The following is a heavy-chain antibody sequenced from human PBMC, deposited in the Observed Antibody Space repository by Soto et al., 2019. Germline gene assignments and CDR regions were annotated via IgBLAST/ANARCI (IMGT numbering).Heavy chain of an antibody. D-gene: IGHD3-10*01. J-gene: IGHJ6*02. V-gene: IGHV1-69*02. CDR1: GGTFSSYT. CDR2: IIPSLGIA. CDR3: ASLMSSGYYYGMDV. Sequence: QVQLVQSGAEVKKPGSSVKVSCKASGGTFSSYTISWVRQAPGQGLEWMGRIIPSLGIANYAQKFQGRVTITAEKSTSTAYMELSSLRSEDTAVYYCASLMSSGYYYGMDVWGQGTTVTVSS.